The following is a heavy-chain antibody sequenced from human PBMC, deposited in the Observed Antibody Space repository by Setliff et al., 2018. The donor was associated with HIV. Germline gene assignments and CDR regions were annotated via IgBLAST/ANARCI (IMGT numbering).Heavy chain of an antibody. CDR2: ISAYNGNT. Sequence: ASVKVSCKASGYNFIAFGINWVRQAPGQGLEWMGRISAYNGNTNYAQKLQGRVTMTTDTSTSTAYMELRSLRSDDTAVYYCARGPPIVVVPAALLTFDYWGQGTLVTVSS. CDR3: ARGPPIVVVPAALLTFDY. D-gene: IGHD2-2*01. V-gene: IGHV1-18*01. J-gene: IGHJ4*02. CDR1: GYNFIAFG.